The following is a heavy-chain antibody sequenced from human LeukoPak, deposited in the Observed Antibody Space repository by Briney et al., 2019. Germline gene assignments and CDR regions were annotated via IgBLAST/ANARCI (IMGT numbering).Heavy chain of an antibody. D-gene: IGHD4-23*01. CDR1: GYTFSAYY. CDR2: INPNTGGT. J-gene: IGHJ4*02. Sequence: ASVKVSCKASGYTFSAYYIHWVRQAPGQGLEWMGWINPNTGGTNFAQKFQGRVTMTRDTSISTAYMELSRLRSDDTAVYYCARVFAVIPIAILDYWGQGTLVTVSS. CDR3: ARVFAVIPIAILDY. V-gene: IGHV1-2*02.